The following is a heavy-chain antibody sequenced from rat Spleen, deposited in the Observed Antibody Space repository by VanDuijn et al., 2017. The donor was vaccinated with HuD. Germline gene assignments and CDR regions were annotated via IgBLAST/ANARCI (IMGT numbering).Heavy chain of an antibody. CDR1: GFTFSAYY. V-gene: IGHV5-22*01. D-gene: IGHD1-6*01. J-gene: IGHJ2*01. CDR2: ISYEGSSL. CDR3: TRDYGYTSGFDH. Sequence: EVQLVESGGGLVQPGRSMKPSCAASGFTFSAYYMAWVRQAPKKGLEWVASISYEGSSLYYGNSVKGRFTISRDNAKSTLYLQMNSLRPEDTATYDCTRDYGYTSGFDHWGQGVMVTVSS.